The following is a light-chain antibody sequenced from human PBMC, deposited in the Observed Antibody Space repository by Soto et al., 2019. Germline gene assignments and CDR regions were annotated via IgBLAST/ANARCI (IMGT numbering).Light chain of an antibody. CDR3: SSYTSDSTYV. J-gene: IGLJ1*01. CDR1: SSDVGDYNY. V-gene: IGLV2-14*01. CDR2: EVS. Sequence: QSALTQPASVSGSPGQSITISCTGTSSDVGDYNYVSWYQQHPGKAPKLIIYEVSYRPSGISNRFSGSKSGNTASLTISGLQAEDEADYYCSSYTSDSTYVFGTGTKVTVL.